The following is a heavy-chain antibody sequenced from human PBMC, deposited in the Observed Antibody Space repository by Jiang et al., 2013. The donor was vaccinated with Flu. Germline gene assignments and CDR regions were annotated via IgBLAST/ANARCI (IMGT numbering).Heavy chain of an antibody. D-gene: IGHD3-3*01. Sequence: VQLVESGGGLVQPGGSLRLSCAASGFTVSSNYMSWVRQAPGKGLEWVSVIYSGGSTYYADSVKGRFTISRHNSKNTLYLQMNSLRAEDTAVYYCARDLSRITIFHLGGMDVVGPRDHGHRLL. CDR3: ARDLSRITIFHLGGMDV. CDR2: IYSGGST. J-gene: IGHJ6*02. CDR1: GFTVSSNY. V-gene: IGHV3-53*04.